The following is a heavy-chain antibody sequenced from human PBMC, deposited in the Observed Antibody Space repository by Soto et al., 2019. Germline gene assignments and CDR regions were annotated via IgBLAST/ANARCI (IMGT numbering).Heavy chain of an antibody. D-gene: IGHD3-22*01. Sequence: EVQLVESGGGLVKPGGSLRLSCAASGFTFSDYSMNWVRQAPGKGLEWVSSITSSSSYIYYADSLKGRFTISRDNAKNSLYLRMNSLRAEDTAVYYCASHPRDNSGYWYCFDYWGPGTLVTVSS. CDR1: GFTFSDYS. CDR3: ASHPRDNSGYWYCFDY. J-gene: IGHJ4*02. CDR2: ITSSSSYI. V-gene: IGHV3-21*01.